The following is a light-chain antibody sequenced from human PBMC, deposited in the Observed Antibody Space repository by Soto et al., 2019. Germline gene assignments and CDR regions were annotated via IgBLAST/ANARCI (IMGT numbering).Light chain of an antibody. J-gene: IGKJ4*01. CDR3: QQCSNWTLT. CDR2: DAS. CDR1: QNVYNN. V-gene: IGKV3-15*01. Sequence: EIVMTQSPATLSVSPGEGATLSCKASQNVYNNLAWYQQRPGQPPRLLIYDASTMATGISARFSGSGYGTEFTLTISSLQSEDFAVYFWQQCSNWTLTFGGGTKVEIK.